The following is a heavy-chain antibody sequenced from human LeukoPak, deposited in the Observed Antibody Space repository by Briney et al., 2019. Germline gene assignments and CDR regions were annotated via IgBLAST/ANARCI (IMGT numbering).Heavy chain of an antibody. J-gene: IGHJ4*02. V-gene: IGHV1-69*05. CDR3: AGDRGFGELSHSI. CDR2: IIPIFGTA. Sequence: SVKVSCKASGGTFSSYAISWVRQAPGQGLEWMGGIIPIFGTANYAQKFQGRVTITTDESTSTAYMELSSLRSEDTAVYYCAGDRGFGELSHSIWGQGTLVTVSS. CDR1: GGTFSSYA. D-gene: IGHD3-10*01.